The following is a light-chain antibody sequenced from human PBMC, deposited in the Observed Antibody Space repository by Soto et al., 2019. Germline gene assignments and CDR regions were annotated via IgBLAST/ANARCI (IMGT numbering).Light chain of an antibody. CDR3: QQYNSYSPT. V-gene: IGKV1-5*01. Sequence: DIQMTQSPSTLSASVGDTVTVTCRASQSVSGWLAWYQQKPGEAPKLLIYDASSLESGVPSRFSGSGSETEFTLTISGLQPGDSATYYCQQYNSYSPTFGQGTKVDIK. CDR2: DAS. J-gene: IGKJ1*01. CDR1: QSVSGW.